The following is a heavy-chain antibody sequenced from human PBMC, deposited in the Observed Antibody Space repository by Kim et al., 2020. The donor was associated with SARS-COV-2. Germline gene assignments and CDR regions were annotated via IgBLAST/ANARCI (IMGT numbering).Heavy chain of an antibody. V-gene: IGHV4-59*01. CDR2: IFYTGRT. J-gene: IGHJ4*02. CDR1: GASISGYY. Sequence: SETLSPTCTVSGASISGYYWGWIRQPPGKGLEYIGYIFYTGRTNYNPPLKSRVTISFDKSKNQFSLHLNSVTAADTAVYCCARGSTFYYDAGTYFKPWVYFDFWGRGTLVTVSS. CDR3: ARGSTFYYDAGTYFKPWVYFDF. D-gene: IGHD3-10*01.